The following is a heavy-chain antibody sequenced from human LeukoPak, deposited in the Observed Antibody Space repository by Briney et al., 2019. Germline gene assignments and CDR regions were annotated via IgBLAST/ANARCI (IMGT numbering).Heavy chain of an antibody. D-gene: IGHD3-9*01. CDR1: GYTFTNYG. J-gene: IGHJ4*02. CDR3: ARGPSPAGLNPKNSDY. Sequence: ASVTVSCKASGYTFTNYGISWVRQAPGQGLEWMGWISTYNFNTNYAQKLQGRVTMTSDASTSTAYMELRSLRSDDTAVYYCARGPSPAGLNPKNSDYWGQGTLVTVSS. CDR2: ISTYNFNT. V-gene: IGHV1-18*01.